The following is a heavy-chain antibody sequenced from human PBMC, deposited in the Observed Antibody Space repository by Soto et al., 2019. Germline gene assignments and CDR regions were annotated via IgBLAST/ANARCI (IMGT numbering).Heavy chain of an antibody. Sequence: QVQLQESGPGLVKPSGTLSLTCAVSGGSISSSNWGSWVRQPPGKGLGWIGEIYHSGSTNDNPSLQGQVTIFVDKAKDRFSLMLWSGTAPDLGVYFCFSAGTWGCRGYAGTRMFCFVLWGEGPLVTV. D-gene: IGHD5-12*01. CDR3: FSAGTWGCRGYAGTRMFCFVL. CDR2: IYHSGST. CDR1: GGSISSSNW. V-gene: IGHV4-4*02. J-gene: IGHJ4*02.